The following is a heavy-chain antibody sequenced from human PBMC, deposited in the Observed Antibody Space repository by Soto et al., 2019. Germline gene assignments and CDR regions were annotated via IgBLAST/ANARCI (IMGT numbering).Heavy chain of an antibody. CDR2: IYYSGST. J-gene: IGHJ4*02. V-gene: IGHV4-31*11. CDR3: ARSGYSYGPNPLLY. Sequence: SETLSLTCAVSGGSISSGGYSWSWIRQPPGKGLEWIGYIYYSGSTYYNPSLKSRVTISVDTSKNQFSLKLSSVTAADTAVYYCARSGYSYGPNPLLYWGQGTLDTVSS. CDR1: GGSISSGGYS. D-gene: IGHD5-18*01.